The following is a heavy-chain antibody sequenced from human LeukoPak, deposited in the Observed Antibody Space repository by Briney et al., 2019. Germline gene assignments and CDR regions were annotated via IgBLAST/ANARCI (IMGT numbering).Heavy chain of an antibody. CDR3: ARDPYDTDAFDI. D-gene: IGHD3-22*01. J-gene: IGHJ3*02. CDR1: GYTFTSSG. Sequence: ASVKVSCKASGYTFTSSGISWLRQAPGQGLEWMGWISAYSDNTNYAQKLQGRVTMTTDTSTSTAYMELRSLRSDDTAVYYCARDPYDTDAFDIWGQGTMVTVSS. V-gene: IGHV1-18*01. CDR2: ISAYSDNT.